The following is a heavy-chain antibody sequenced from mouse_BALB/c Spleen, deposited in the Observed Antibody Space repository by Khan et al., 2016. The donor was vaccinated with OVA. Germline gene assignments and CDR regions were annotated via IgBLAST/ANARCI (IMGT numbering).Heavy chain of an antibody. CDR2: IRLKSNIYAT. J-gene: IGHJ1*01. Sequence: EVKLEGSGGGLVQPGGSMKLSCVASGFTFSNYWMNWVRQSPEKGFEWVAEIRLKSNIYATHYAESVRGRFTISRDDSRSSVYLQMNNLGAEDTGIYYCARGWDWYFDVWGAGTTVTVSS. CDR1: GFTFSNYW. D-gene: IGHD3-3*01. V-gene: IGHV6-6*02. CDR3: ARGWDWYFDV.